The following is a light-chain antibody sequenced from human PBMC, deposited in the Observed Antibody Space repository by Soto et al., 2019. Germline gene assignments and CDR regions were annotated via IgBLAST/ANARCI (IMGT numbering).Light chain of an antibody. CDR1: QSLLQSNGYTY. Sequence: DIVMTQSPLSLPVTPGEPASISCRSSQSLLQSNGYTYLDWYLQKPGQSPQLLIYFVSNRASGVPDRFSGSGSGTDFTLKISRVEAEDVGIYYCMQALQTPPWTFGQGTKVEI. J-gene: IGKJ1*01. V-gene: IGKV2-28*01. CDR3: MQALQTPPWT. CDR2: FVS.